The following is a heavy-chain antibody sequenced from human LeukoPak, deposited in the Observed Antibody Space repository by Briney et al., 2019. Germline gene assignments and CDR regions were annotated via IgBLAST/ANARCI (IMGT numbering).Heavy chain of an antibody. CDR1: GFSISNYA. D-gene: IGHD3-22*01. J-gene: IGHJ4*02. V-gene: IGHV3-11*01. CDR3: AREAPRYYDSSGYHG. CDR2: ISSSGRNI. Sequence: GGSLRLSRVASGFSISNYAMSWLRQAPGKGLEWGSYISSSGRNIYYADSVKGRFTISRDNAKNSLYLQMNSLGAEDTAVYYCAREAPRYYDSSGYHGWGQGTLVTVSS.